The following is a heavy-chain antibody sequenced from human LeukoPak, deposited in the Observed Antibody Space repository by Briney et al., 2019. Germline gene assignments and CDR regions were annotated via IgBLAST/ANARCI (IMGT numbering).Heavy chain of an antibody. J-gene: IGHJ5*02. CDR2: IIPIFGTA. D-gene: IGHD4-17*01. CDR3: ARDPGYGDYVDWFDP. Sequence: SVKVSCKVSGHTLLDLSIHWVRQAPGQGLEWMGGIIPIFGTANYAQKFQGRVTITTDESTSTAYMELSSLRSEDTAVYYCARDPGYGDYVDWFDPWGQGTLVTVSS. CDR1: GHTLLDLS. V-gene: IGHV1-69*05.